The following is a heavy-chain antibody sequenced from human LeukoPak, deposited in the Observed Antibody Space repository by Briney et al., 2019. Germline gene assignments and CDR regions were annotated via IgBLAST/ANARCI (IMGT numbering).Heavy chain of an antibody. CDR2: IYSSGST. D-gene: IGHD5-12*01. V-gene: IGHV4-4*07. CDR1: GVSISRYY. Sequence: PSETLSLTCTVSGVSISRYYWSWIRQPAGKGLEWIGRIYSSGSTTYNPSLKSRVTMSIDTSKNQFSLKLSSVTAADTAVYYCARHGSDIVATFYYYYYMDVWGKGTTVTISS. CDR3: ARHGSDIVATFYYYYYMDV. J-gene: IGHJ6*03.